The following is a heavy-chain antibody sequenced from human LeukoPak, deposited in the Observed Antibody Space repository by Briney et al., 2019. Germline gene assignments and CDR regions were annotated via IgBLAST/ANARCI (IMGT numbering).Heavy chain of an antibody. Sequence: GGSLRLSCAASGFTFRNYVMNWVRQAPGKRLEWVSGISGSGDSTYYADSVKGRFTISRDNSKNTLYLQMNSLRVEDTAAYYCAKVRAPSGWFNSDYWGQGTLVTVSS. CDR1: GFTFRNYV. CDR3: AKVRAPSGWFNSDY. J-gene: IGHJ4*02. D-gene: IGHD6-19*01. V-gene: IGHV3-23*01. CDR2: ISGSGDST.